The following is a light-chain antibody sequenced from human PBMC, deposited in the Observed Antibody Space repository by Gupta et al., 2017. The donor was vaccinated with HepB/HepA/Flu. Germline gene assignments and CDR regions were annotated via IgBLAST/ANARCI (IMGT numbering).Light chain of an antibody. CDR2: WGS. CDR3: MQALETPLT. J-gene: IGKJ4*01. Sequence: DIVMTQSPLSLAVTPGEPASISCRPSQSLLHSSGYNHLDWYLQKPGQPPQILIYWGSNRAPGVPDRFSGSGSGTDFTLKIDRVEADDVGFYYCMQALETPLTFGGGTKVEIK. CDR1: QSLLHSSGYNH. V-gene: IGKV2-28*01.